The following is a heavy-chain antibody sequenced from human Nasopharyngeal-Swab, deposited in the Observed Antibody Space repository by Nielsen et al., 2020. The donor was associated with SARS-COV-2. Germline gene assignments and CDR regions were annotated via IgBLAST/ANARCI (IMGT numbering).Heavy chain of an antibody. Sequence: GGSLRLSCAASGFTFSSYSMNWVRQAPGKGLEWVSSISSSSSYIYYADSVKGRFTISRDNAKNSLYLQMNSLRAEDTAVYYCAGDRTNDYYYYMDVWGKGTTVTVSS. D-gene: IGHD1-1*01. CDR1: GFTFSSYS. V-gene: IGHV3-21*01. CDR2: ISSSSSYI. J-gene: IGHJ6*03. CDR3: AGDRTNDYYYYMDV.